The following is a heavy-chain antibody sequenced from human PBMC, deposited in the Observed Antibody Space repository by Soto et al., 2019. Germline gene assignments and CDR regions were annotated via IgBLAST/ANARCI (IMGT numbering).Heavy chain of an antibody. V-gene: IGHV4-4*02. CDR1: GVTVASSHL. CDR2: VYHTGDT. CDR3: AREIVTAGGNNYFDP. J-gene: IGHJ5*02. D-gene: IGHD2-21*02. Sequence: SETLSLTCGVSGVTVASSHLWSWVRQSPGRGLEWIGNVYHTGDTNFNPSLQSRVTFSIDKSKNKLSLRLTTVTAEDTAVYFCAREIVTAGGNNYFDPWGPGTLVTVSS.